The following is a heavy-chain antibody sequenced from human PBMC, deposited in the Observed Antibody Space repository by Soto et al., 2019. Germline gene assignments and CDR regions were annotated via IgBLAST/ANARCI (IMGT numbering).Heavy chain of an antibody. CDR1: GFTFSGYA. CDR2: LTPGGETT. V-gene: IGHV3-23*01. J-gene: IGHJ6*02. Sequence: GGSLRLSCAASGFTFSGYAMTWVCQAPGKGLEWVSALTPGGETTYHIDSVKGRFTISRDNAKNTLYLQMNSLRVEDTAVYYCAPMGVWGQGTTVTVSS. CDR3: APMGV.